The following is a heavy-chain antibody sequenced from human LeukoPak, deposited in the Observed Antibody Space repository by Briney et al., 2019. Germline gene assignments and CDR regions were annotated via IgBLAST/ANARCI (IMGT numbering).Heavy chain of an antibody. CDR3: AINGCYRGVCDFDI. V-gene: IGHV3-30*02. Sequence: GGSLRLPCAASGFTFSSYGMHWVRQAPGKGLEWVAFIRYDGSNKYYADSVKGRFTISRDNARKSLYLQMNSLRAEDTAVYYCAINGCYRGVCDFDIWGQGTKVTVSS. D-gene: IGHD2-21*01. CDR2: IRYDGSNK. CDR1: GFTFSSYG. J-gene: IGHJ3*02.